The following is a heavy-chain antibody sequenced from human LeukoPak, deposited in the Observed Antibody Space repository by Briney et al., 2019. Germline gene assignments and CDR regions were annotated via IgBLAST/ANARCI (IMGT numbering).Heavy chain of an antibody. CDR3: TTPYDILTGYYNGDYYFDY. D-gene: IGHD3-9*01. CDR2: IRQDGSEK. V-gene: IGHV3-7*01. J-gene: IGHJ4*02. CDR1: GFTCSTYW. Sequence: PGGSLRLSCAASGFTCSTYWMTWVRQAPGKGLEWVANIRQDGSEKYYVDSVKGRFTISRDNAKNSLYLQMNSLRAEDTSFFYQTTPYDILTGYYNGDYYFDYWGQGTLVTVSS.